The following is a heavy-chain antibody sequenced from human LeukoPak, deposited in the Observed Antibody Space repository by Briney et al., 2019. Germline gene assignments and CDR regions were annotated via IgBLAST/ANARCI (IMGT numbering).Heavy chain of an antibody. CDR1: GVSINNYY. V-gene: IGHV4-59*01. J-gene: IGHJ4*02. Sequence: SETLSLTCTVSGVSINNYYWSWIRQPPGKGLEWIGYIYYSGSTYYNPSLKSRVTISVDTSKNPFSLKLSSVTAADTAVYYCARVGVLGGAPTPYYFDYWGQGTLVTVSS. D-gene: IGHD1-26*01. CDR3: ARVGVLGGAPTPYYFDY. CDR2: IYYSGST.